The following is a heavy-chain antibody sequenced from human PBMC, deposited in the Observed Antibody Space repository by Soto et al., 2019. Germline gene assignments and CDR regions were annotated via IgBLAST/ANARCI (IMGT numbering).Heavy chain of an antibody. V-gene: IGHV3-53*01. D-gene: IGHD3-3*01. CDR1: EFTVSSNY. J-gene: IGHJ6*02. Sequence: EVQLVESGGGLIQPGGSLRVSCAASEFTVSSNYMTWVRQAPGKGLEWVSVIDTAGRANYAESVKGRFTNSRDNSKNTLYHQMNSLRVEDTAVYYCARGATYYDFWSGHYTSYTYYGMDVWGQGTTVTVS. CDR2: IDTAGRA. CDR3: ARGATYYDFWSGHYTSYTYYGMDV.